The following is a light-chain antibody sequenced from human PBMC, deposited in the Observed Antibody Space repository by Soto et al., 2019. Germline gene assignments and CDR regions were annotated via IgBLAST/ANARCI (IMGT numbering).Light chain of an antibody. J-gene: IGKJ1*01. CDR1: QSISSW. CDR3: QQYNSYWT. CDR2: KAS. V-gene: IGKV1-5*03. Sequence: DLPMTQSPSTLSASVGDRVTITCRASQSISSWLAWYQQKPGKAPKLLIYKASSLQSGVPSRFSGSGSGTEFTLTISSLQPDDLATYYCQQYNSYWTFGQGTKVEIK.